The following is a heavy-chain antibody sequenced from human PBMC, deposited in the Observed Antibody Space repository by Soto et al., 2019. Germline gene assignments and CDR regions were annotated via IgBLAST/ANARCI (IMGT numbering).Heavy chain of an antibody. V-gene: IGHV1-69*02. Sequence: QVQLVQSGAEVKKPGSSVKVSCKASGGTFSSYTISWVRQAPGQGLEWMGRIIPILGIANYAQKFQGRVTISADKSTSTDYMELSSLRSEDTAVYYCARGGDSSSRISWFDPWGQGTLVTVSS. J-gene: IGHJ5*02. D-gene: IGHD6-6*01. CDR2: IIPILGIA. CDR1: GGTFSSYT. CDR3: ARGGDSSSRISWFDP.